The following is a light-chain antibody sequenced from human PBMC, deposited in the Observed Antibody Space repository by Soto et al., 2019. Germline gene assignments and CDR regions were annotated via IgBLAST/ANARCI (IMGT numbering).Light chain of an antibody. CDR2: QVN. CDR1: SSDIGVYDF. V-gene: IGLV2-8*01. Sequence: QSVLTQPPSASGSPGQSVTISCTGTSSDIGVYDFVSWYQQHPGKAPKVIIYQVNKMPSEVPDRFSGSKSGNTASLTVSGLRPEDEADYFCSSFAGSYSPYVFGTGTKLTVL. CDR3: SSFAGSYSPYV. J-gene: IGLJ1*01.